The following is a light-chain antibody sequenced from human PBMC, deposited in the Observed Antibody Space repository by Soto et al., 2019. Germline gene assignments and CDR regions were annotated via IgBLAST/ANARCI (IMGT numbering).Light chain of an antibody. J-gene: IGLJ1*01. CDR2: EGS. Sequence: QSALTQPASVSGSPGQSITISCTGTSSDVGSYNLVSWYQQHPGKAPKLMIYEGSKRPSGVSNRFSGSKSGNTASLTISGLQAEDEADYYCCSYAGSREGFVFGTGTKVTVL. CDR3: CSYAGSREGFV. V-gene: IGLV2-23*01. CDR1: SSDVGSYNL.